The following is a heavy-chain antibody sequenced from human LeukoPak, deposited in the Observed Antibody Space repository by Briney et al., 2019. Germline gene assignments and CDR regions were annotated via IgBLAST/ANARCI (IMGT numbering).Heavy chain of an antibody. CDR2: ISSSSSTI. Sequence: GGSLRLSCAASGFTFSSYSMNWVRQAPGKGLEWVSYISSSSSTIYYADSVKGRFTISRDNAKNSLYLQMNSLRDEDTAVYYCARGLYYYDSSGYYFDYYYYYGMDVWGQGTTVTVSS. D-gene: IGHD3-22*01. V-gene: IGHV3-48*02. CDR1: GFTFSSYS. J-gene: IGHJ6*02. CDR3: ARGLYYYDSSGYYFDYYYYYGMDV.